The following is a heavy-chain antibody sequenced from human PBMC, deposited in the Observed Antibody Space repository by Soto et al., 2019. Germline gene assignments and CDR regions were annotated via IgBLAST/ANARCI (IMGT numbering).Heavy chain of an antibody. CDR2: INSDGSST. CDR1: GFTFSSYG. Sequence: GGSLRLSCAASGFTFSSYGMHWVRQAPGKGLVWVSRINSDGSSTSYADSVKGRFTISRDNAKNTLYLQMNSLRAEDTAVYYCARFFSLVFWSGYFPYPYYYCGMDVWGKGTTVTVPS. D-gene: IGHD3-3*01. V-gene: IGHV3-74*01. CDR3: ARFFSLVFWSGYFPYPYYYCGMDV. J-gene: IGHJ6*04.